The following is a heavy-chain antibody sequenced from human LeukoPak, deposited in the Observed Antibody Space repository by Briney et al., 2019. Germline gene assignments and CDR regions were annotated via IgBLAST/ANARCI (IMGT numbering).Heavy chain of an antibody. CDR2: IGGSGGGT. V-gene: IGHV3-23*01. J-gene: IGHJ5*02. Sequence: PGGSLRLSCAASGFTFSNYAMTWVRQAPGKGLEWGSVIGGSGGGTYYADSVRGGFTVSRDNSNNTMFLQMNSLGVEDTAIYYCARGRSWFAPWGQGTLVTVSS. CDR1: GFTFSNYA. CDR3: ARGRSWFAP.